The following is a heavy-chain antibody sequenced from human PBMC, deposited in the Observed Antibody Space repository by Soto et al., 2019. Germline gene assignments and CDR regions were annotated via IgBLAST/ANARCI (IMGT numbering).Heavy chain of an antibody. D-gene: IGHD6-19*01. CDR3: ARSVAVPGAHIDY. CDR1: GGSIRGSY. J-gene: IGHJ4*02. Sequence: SRTFSASGGSIRGSYWSWIRQSPGKGLEWLGYVYYTGSTNYSPSLRSRVSISVDTSKNEFSLRLSSVTAADTAVYFCARSVAVPGAHIDYWGQGTQVTVSS. CDR2: VYYTGST. V-gene: IGHV4-59*01.